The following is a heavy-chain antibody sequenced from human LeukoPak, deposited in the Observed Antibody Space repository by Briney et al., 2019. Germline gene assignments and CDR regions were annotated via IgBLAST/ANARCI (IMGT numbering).Heavy chain of an antibody. D-gene: IGHD3-10*01. J-gene: IGHJ5*02. CDR1: GGSFSGYY. CDR3: ARGRKNYYGSGSFSNWFDP. CDR2: IIYNGST. V-gene: IGHV4-34*01. Sequence: SETLPLTCAVYGGSFSGYYWSWIRQPPGKGLEWIGEIIYNGSTNYNPSLKSRVTISVDTSKNQFSLKLSSVTAADTAVYYCARGRKNYYGSGSFSNWFDPWGQGTLVTVSS.